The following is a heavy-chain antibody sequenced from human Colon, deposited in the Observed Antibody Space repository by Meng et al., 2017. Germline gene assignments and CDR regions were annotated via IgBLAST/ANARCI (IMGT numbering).Heavy chain of an antibody. CDR3: ARSLVGASDY. V-gene: IGHV3-53*01. D-gene: IGHD3-16*01. Sequence: GESLKISCAASGFTVSSNYMSWVRQAPGKGLEWVSVIYSGGSTYYSDSVKGRFTITRDNSKNTLYLQMNSLRADDTAVYYCARSLVGASDYWGQGTLVTVSS. CDR1: GFTVSSNY. J-gene: IGHJ4*02. CDR2: IYSGGST.